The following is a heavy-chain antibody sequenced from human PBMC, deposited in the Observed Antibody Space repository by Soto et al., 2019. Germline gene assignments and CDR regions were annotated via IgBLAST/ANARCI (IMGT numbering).Heavy chain of an antibody. J-gene: IGHJ5*02. CDR3: ARDHVGGYRGFDP. Sequence: QVQLQESGPGLVKPSQTLSLTCTVSGGSISSGDYYWSWIRQPPGKGLEWIGYIYYSGSSYYNPSLKSRVTISVDTSKNQFSLKLSSVTAADTAVYYCARDHVGGYRGFDPWGQGTLVTVSS. D-gene: IGHD5-18*01. CDR1: GGSISSGDYY. CDR2: IYYSGSS. V-gene: IGHV4-30-4*01.